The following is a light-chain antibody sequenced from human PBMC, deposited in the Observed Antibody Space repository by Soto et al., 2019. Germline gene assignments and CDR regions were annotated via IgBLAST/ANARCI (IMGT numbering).Light chain of an antibody. J-gene: IGKJ4*01. CDR1: QNIYSY. CDR2: DAS. CDR3: QQRTSWPRV. Sequence: EIVLTQSPDTLSLSLGERAILSCRASQNIYSYLVWYPQKPGQAPRLLIYDASKRATGIPDRFSGSGSGTDFTLTISSLAPEDFALYYCQQRTSWPRVFGGGTKVDIK. V-gene: IGKV3-11*01.